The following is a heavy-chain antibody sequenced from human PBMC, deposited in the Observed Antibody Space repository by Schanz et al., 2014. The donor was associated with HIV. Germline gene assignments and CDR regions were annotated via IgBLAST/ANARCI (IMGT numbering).Heavy chain of an antibody. Sequence: QVQLVQSGAEVKKPGSSVKVSCKASGGTFSSSAIIWVRQAPGQGLEWMGGIIPIFGTANYAQKFQGRVTFTRHPAISTAYRELSGLTSEATAVYYCARGARDCTNGVCGGYYFDYWGQGTLVTVSS. V-gene: IGHV1-69*01. CDR3: ARGARDCTNGVCGGYYFDY. D-gene: IGHD2-8*01. CDR1: GGTFSSSA. J-gene: IGHJ4*02. CDR2: IIPIFGTA.